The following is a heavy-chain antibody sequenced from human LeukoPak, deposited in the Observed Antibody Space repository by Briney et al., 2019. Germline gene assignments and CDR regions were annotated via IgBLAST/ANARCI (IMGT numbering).Heavy chain of an antibody. CDR1: GFIVSGNH. V-gene: IGHV3-66*01. D-gene: IGHD1-14*01. Sequence: GGSLRLSCAASGFIVSGNHMNWVRLAPGKGLEWVSIVYSVGATYYEDPVKGRFTISRDDSKNIVYLQMSNLRSEDTAVYFCATERPGSRTLDSWGQGTLVTVSS. CDR2: VYSVGAT. J-gene: IGHJ4*02. CDR3: ATERPGSRTLDS.